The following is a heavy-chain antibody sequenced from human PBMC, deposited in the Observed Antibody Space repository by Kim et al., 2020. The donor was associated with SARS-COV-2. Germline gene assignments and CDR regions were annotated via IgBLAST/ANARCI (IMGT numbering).Heavy chain of an antibody. CDR2: IHPRDSDI. V-gene: IGHV5-51*01. CDR3: ARQWEQYYDY. D-gene: IGHD1-26*01. Sequence: GESLKISCKGSGYSFTNYWIGWVRQMPGKGLEWMGIIHPRDSDIRYSPSFQGQVTISADKSISTVYLQWSSLKAPDTAMYYCARQWEQYYDYWGQGSLVTVSS. CDR1: GYSFTNYW. J-gene: IGHJ4*02.